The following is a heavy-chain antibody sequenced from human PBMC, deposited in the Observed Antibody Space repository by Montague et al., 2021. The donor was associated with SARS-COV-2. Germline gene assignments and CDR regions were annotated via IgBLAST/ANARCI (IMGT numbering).Heavy chain of an antibody. CDR2: IYYSGST. Sequence: SETLSLTCTVSGGSISSRSYYWGWIRQPPGKGLEWIGSIYYSGSTYYNPSLKSRVTISVDTSKNQFSLKLSSVTAADTAVYYCARLRGDYGGTSDTLDIWGQGTMVTVSS. D-gene: IGHD4-23*01. CDR3: ARLRGDYGGTSDTLDI. CDR1: GGSISSRSYY. J-gene: IGHJ3*02. V-gene: IGHV4-39*01.